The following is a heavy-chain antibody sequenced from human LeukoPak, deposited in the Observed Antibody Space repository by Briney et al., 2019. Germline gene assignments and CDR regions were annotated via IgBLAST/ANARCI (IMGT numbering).Heavy chain of an antibody. Sequence: GGSLRLSCAASGFTFDDYAMHWVRQAPGKGLEWVSGISWNSGSIGYADSVKGRFTISRDNAKNSLYLQMNSLRAEDTALYYCAKDIRSDAFDIWGQGTLVTVSS. CDR1: GFTFDDYA. V-gene: IGHV3-9*01. CDR3: AKDIRSDAFDI. J-gene: IGHJ3*02. CDR2: ISWNSGSI.